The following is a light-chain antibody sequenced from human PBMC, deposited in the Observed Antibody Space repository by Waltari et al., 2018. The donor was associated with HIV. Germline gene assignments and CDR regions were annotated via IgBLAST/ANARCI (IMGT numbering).Light chain of an antibody. CDR2: WAC. V-gene: IGKV4-1*01. CDR3: QQYYSTPPT. Sequence: DIVMTQSPHSLVLSLGERATTYSNSSQSIFYCSKNADFLAWYQQKPGQSPKLLNYWACTRASGVPDRFSGSGSRTDFTLSISSLQSEDVAVYFCQQYYSTPPTFGQGTRVEIK. J-gene: IGKJ1*01. CDR1: QSIFYCSKNADF.